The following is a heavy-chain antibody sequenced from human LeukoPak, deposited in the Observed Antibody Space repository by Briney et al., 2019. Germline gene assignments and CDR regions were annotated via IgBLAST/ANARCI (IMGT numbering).Heavy chain of an antibody. CDR2: IYSGGST. V-gene: IGHV3-66*01. CDR3: ARSDYDTRPYYFDY. Sequence: GGSLRLSCAASGFTVSSNYMSWVRQAPAKGLEWVSVIYSGGSTYYADSVKGRFTISRDNSKNTLYLQMNSLRAEDTAVYYCARSDYDTRPYYFDYWGQGTLVTVSS. J-gene: IGHJ4*02. D-gene: IGHD3-22*01. CDR1: GFTVSSNY.